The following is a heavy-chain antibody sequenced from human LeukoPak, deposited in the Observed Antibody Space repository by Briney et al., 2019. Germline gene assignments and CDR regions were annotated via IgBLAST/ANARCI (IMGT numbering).Heavy chain of an antibody. CDR1: GYTFTSYD. J-gene: IGHJ4*02. Sequence: ASVKVSCKASGYTFTSYDINWVRQATGQGLEWMGWMNPNSGNTKYAQKLQGRVTMTTDTSTSTAYMEVRSLRSDDTAVYYCARDAGYTSSWCHDGGDYWGQGTLVTVSS. CDR2: MNPNSGNT. V-gene: IGHV1-18*01. CDR3: ARDAGYTSSWCHDGGDY. D-gene: IGHD6-13*01.